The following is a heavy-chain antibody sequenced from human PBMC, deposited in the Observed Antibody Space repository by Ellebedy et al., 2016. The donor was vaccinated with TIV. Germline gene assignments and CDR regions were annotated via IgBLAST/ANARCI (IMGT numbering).Heavy chain of an antibody. Sequence: PGGSLRLSCKGSGYSFTTNWINWVRQMPGKGLEWMGRIDPSDSNTKYSPSFQGHVTISADKSISTAYLQWSSLKASDTAMYYCARGMIYASIDAFDIWGQGTMLTVSS. CDR2: IDPSDSNT. D-gene: IGHD2-8*01. J-gene: IGHJ3*02. CDR1: GYSFTTNW. CDR3: ARGMIYASIDAFDI. V-gene: IGHV5-10-1*01.